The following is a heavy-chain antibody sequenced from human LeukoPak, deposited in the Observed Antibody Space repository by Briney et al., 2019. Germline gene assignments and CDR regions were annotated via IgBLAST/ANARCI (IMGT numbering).Heavy chain of an antibody. CDR2: ISAYNGNT. CDR3: ARGKFKIAVADWFDP. V-gene: IGHV1-18*01. J-gene: IGHJ5*02. CDR1: GYTFTSYG. Sequence: ASVKVSCKASGYTFTSYGISWVRQAPGQGLEWMGWISAYNGNTNYAQKLQGRVTMTTDTSTSTAYMELRSLRSDDTAVYYCARGKFKIAVADWFDPWGQGTLVTVSS. D-gene: IGHD6-19*01.